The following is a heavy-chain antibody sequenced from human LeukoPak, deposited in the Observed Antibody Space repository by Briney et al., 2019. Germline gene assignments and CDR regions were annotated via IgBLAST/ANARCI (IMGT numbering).Heavy chain of an antibody. CDR2: ISYDGSNK. J-gene: IGHJ6*03. V-gene: IGHV3-30*14. CDR3: ASTYYGERKYYYYMDV. CDR1: GFTFSSYA. D-gene: IGHD4-17*01. Sequence: GGSLRLSCAASGFTFSSYAMHWVRQAPGKGLEWVAVISYDGSNKYYADSVKGRFTISRDNSKNTLYLQMNSLRAEDTAVYYCASTYYGERKYYYYMDVWGKGTTVTISS.